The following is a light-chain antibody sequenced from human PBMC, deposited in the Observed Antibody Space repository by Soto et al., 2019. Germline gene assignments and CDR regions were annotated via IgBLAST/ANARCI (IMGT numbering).Light chain of an antibody. Sequence: LTHPASVSGSPGQSITISCTGTISDVGSYNYVSWYQQYPGKAPKLMIYDVSTRPSGVSDRFSGSKSGNTASLTISGLRAEDEADYYCGSYTTSSNYVFGTGTKVTVL. J-gene: IGLJ1*01. V-gene: IGLV2-14*03. CDR2: DVS. CDR3: GSYTTSSNYV. CDR1: ISDVGSYNY.